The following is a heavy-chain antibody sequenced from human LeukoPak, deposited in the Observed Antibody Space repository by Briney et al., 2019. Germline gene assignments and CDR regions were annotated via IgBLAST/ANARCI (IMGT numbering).Heavy chain of an antibody. V-gene: IGHV4-59*01. CDR3: ARMLAVRYSMDV. CDR1: GGSISSYY. J-gene: IGHJ6*02. D-gene: IGHD6-19*01. Sequence: SETLSLTCTVSGGSISSYYWSWIRQPPGKGLEWIGYIYYSGSTNYNPSLKSRVTISVDTSKNQFSLKLSSVTAADTAVYYCARMLAVRYSMDVWGQGTTVTVSS. CDR2: IYYSGST.